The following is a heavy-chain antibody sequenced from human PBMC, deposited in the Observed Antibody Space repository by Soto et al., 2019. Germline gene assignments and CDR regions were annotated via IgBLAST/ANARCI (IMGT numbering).Heavy chain of an antibody. CDR1: GSSFSPYY. J-gene: IGHJ4*02. Sequence: SETLSLTCAIYGSSFSPYYWGWVRQPPGKGLEWIGEVNLSGDTIYNPSLKTRVTISVDASKNQFSLRLTSLTAADTAVYYCARSPTFYNYVWGNSTYWAQGTLVTVSS. D-gene: IGHD3-16*01. CDR2: VNLSGDT. CDR3: ARSPTFYNYVWGNSTY. V-gene: IGHV4-34*01.